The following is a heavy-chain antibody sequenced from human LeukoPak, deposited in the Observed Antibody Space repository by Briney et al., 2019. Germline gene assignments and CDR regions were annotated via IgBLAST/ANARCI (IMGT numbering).Heavy chain of an antibody. J-gene: IGHJ4*02. CDR1: GGSISSSSYS. V-gene: IGHV4-39*07. Sequence: SETLSLTCTVSGGSISSSSYSWGWIRQPPGKGLEWIGSIFHSGSTYYNPSLKSRVTISVDTSKNQFSLKLSSVTAADTAVYYCARGGRYDFWSGYYTGPTYYFDYWGQGTLVTVSS. CDR3: ARGGRYDFWSGYYTGPTYYFDY. CDR2: IFHSGST. D-gene: IGHD3-3*01.